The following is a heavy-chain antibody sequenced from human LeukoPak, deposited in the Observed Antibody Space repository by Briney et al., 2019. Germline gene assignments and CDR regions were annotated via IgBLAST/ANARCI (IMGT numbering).Heavy chain of an antibody. V-gene: IGHV4-34*01. Sequence: SETLSLTCAVYGGSFSGYYWSWIRQPPGKGLEWIGEINHSGSTNYNPSLKSRVTISVDTSKNQFSLKLSSVTAADTAVYYCASSGYSSSWGIDYGGQGTLVTVSS. CDR1: GGSFSGYY. D-gene: IGHD6-13*01. CDR3: ASSGYSSSWGIDY. CDR2: INHSGST. J-gene: IGHJ4*02.